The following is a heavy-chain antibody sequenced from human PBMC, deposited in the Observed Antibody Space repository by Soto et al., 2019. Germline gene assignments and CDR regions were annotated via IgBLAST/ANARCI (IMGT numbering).Heavy chain of an antibody. CDR3: ARLPSRHLVDY. D-gene: IGHD3-3*02. CDR2: MFYGVST. V-gene: IGHV4-39*01. CDR1: GSSINSSGYY. Sequence: PSETLSLTCTVSGSSINSSGYYWGWIRQPPGKGLEWIESMFYGVSTYYNPSLKSRVTVSVDTSKNQLSLNLRSVTAADTAVYYCARLPSRHLVDYWGQGTLVTVSS. J-gene: IGHJ4*02.